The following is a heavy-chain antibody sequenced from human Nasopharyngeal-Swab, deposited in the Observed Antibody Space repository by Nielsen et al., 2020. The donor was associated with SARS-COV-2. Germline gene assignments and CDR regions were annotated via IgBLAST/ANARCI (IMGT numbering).Heavy chain of an antibody. J-gene: IGHJ2*01. V-gene: IGHV4-59*01. CDR3: ARVASSWYWYFDL. Sequence: WIRQPPGKGLEWIGYIYYSGSTNYNPSLKSRVTISVDTSKNQLSLKLSSVTAADTAVYYCARVASSWYWYFDLWGRGTLVTVSS. CDR2: IYYSGST. D-gene: IGHD6-13*01.